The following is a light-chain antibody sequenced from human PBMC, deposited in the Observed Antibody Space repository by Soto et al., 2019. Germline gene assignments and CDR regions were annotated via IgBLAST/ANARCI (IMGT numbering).Light chain of an antibody. V-gene: IGKV1-33*01. J-gene: IGKJ5*01. Sequence: DIHMTQSPSSMSASVGDRVTITCRASQGVNNYLAWFQQKPGKAPKLLIYDASNLEAGVPSRFRGSGSGTDFTFTISRLQPEDIATYYCQQYENLPTFGQGTRLEIK. CDR3: QQYENLPT. CDR1: QGVNNY. CDR2: DAS.